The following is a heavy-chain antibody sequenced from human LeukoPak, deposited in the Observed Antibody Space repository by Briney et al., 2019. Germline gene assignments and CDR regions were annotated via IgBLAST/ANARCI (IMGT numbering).Heavy chain of an antibody. CDR2: ISSSSSTI. Sequence: PGGSLRLSCAASGFTFSSYSMNWVRQAPGKGLEWVSYISSSSSTIYYADSVKGRFTISRDNAKNSLYLQMNSLRAEDTAVYYCARTYDLDFWSGFDYWGQGTLITVSS. J-gene: IGHJ4*02. CDR3: ARTYDLDFWSGFDY. CDR1: GFTFSSYS. V-gene: IGHV3-48*01. D-gene: IGHD3-3*01.